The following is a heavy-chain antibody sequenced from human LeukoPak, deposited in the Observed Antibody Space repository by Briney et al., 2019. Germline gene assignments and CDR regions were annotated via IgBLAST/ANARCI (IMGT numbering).Heavy chain of an antibody. Sequence: GGSLRLFCAASGFTFSSYAMSWVRRAPGKGLEWVSAISGSGGSTYYADSVKGRFTISRDNSKNTLYLQMNSLRAEDTAVYYCAQKANYYGSGSYLFDYWGQGTLVTVSS. CDR3: AQKANYYGSGSYLFDY. J-gene: IGHJ4*02. D-gene: IGHD3-10*01. CDR1: GFTFSSYA. V-gene: IGHV3-23*01. CDR2: ISGSGGST.